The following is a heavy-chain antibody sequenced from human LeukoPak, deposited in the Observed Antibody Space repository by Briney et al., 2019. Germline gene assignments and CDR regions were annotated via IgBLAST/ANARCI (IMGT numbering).Heavy chain of an antibody. Sequence: GGSLRLSCAASGVTFSSYAMSWVRQAPGKGLEWVSAISGSGGSTYYADSVKGRFTISRDNSKNTLYLQMNSLRAEDTAVYYCAKVKWIQLYYYFDYWGQGTLVTVSS. D-gene: IGHD5-18*01. CDR1: GVTFSSYA. CDR3: AKVKWIQLYYYFDY. V-gene: IGHV3-23*01. CDR2: ISGSGGST. J-gene: IGHJ4*02.